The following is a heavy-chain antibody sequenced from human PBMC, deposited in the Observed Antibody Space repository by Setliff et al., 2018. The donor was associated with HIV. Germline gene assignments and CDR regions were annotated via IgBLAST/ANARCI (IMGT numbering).Heavy chain of an antibody. CDR3: AREWRTAMVKYYFDY. D-gene: IGHD5-18*01. Sequence: PSETLSLTCTVIGASVSMPGWWGWVRQSPGKRLEWIGEVSDGRTKYNPSLQGRATTSVDRSKNQFSLELRSVTAADTAVYYCAREWRTAMVKYYFDYWGQGTLVTVSS. CDR1: GASVSMPGW. J-gene: IGHJ4*02. CDR2: VSDGRT. V-gene: IGHV4-4*02.